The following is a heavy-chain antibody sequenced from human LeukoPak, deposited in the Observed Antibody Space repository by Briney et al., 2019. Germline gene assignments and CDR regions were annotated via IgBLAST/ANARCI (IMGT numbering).Heavy chain of an antibody. CDR1: GGSITSGSYY. CDR2: IYYGGGT. D-gene: IGHD3-10*01. Sequence: PSETLSLTCTVSGGSITSGSYYWNWIRQHPGKGLEWIGHIYYGGGTYYNPSLKSRVNISVDKSKNQVSLKLTSVTAADTAVYYCARVRGVTTFDYWGQGTLVTVSS. V-gene: IGHV4-31*03. J-gene: IGHJ4*02. CDR3: ARVRGVTTFDY.